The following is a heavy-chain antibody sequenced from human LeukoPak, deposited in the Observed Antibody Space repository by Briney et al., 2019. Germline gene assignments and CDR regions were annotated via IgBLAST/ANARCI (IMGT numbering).Heavy chain of an antibody. CDR1: GGSISGSY. CDR2: IYYSGST. V-gene: IGHV4-59*08. D-gene: IGHD3-22*01. J-gene: IGHJ4*02. Sequence: PSETLSLTCTVSGGSISGSYWSWIRQPPGKGLEWIGYIYYSGSTNYNPSLKSRVTISVDTSKNQFSLKLSSVTAADTAVYYCATSSPYYYDSSGYPAPFDYWGQGTLVTVSS. CDR3: ATSSPYYYDSSGYPAPFDY.